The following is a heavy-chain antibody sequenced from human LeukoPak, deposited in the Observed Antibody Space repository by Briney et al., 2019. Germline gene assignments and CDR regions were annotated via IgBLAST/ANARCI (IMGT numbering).Heavy chain of an antibody. CDR1: GFTFTNAW. Sequence: PGGSLRLSCAASGFTFTNAWMSWVRQAPGKGLEWVGRIKSNTDGGTTDYVAPVKGRFTISRDDSKDTLYLQMNSLKTEDIAVYFCAPEYYGAYNYWGQGTLVTVSS. CDR3: APEYYGAYNY. CDR2: IKSNTDGGTT. V-gene: IGHV3-15*01. J-gene: IGHJ4*02. D-gene: IGHD4-17*01.